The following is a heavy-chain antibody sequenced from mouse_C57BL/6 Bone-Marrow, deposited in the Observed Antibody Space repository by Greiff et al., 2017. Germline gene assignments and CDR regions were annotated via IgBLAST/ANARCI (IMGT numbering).Heavy chain of an antibody. CDR3: ARGRSRLYDIDY. J-gene: IGHJ4*01. V-gene: IGHV1-55*01. CDR1: GYTFTSYW. CDR2: IYPGSGST. Sequence: QVQLQQPGAELVKPGASVQMSCKASGYTFTSYWITWVKQRPGQGLEWIGDIYPGSGSTNYNEKFKSKATLTVDTSSSTAYMQLSSLTSEDSAVYFCARGRSRLYDIDYWGQGTSVTVSS.